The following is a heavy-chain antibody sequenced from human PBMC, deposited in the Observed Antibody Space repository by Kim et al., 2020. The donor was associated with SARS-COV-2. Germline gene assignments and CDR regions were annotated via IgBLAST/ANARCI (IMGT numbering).Heavy chain of an antibody. J-gene: IGHJ3*02. Sequence: GGSLRLSCAASGFTFSSYGMHWVRQAPGKGLEWVAVIWYDGSNKYYADSVKGRFTISRDNSKNTLYLQMNSLRAEDTAVYYCAKLDDILTGSRAFDIWGQGTMVTVSS. CDR1: GFTFSSYG. D-gene: IGHD3-9*01. CDR2: IWYDGSNK. CDR3: AKLDDILTGSRAFDI. V-gene: IGHV3-33*06.